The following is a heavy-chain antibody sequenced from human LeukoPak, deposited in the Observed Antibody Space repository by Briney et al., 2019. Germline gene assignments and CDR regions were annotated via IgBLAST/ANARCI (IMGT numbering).Heavy chain of an antibody. Sequence: SGGSLRLSCAASGFTFSSYSMNWVRQAPGKGLEWVSYISSSSSTIYYADSVKGRFTISRDNAKNSLYLQMNSLRAEDTAVYYCARDPPNVAFDYWGQGTLVTVSS. CDR1: GFTFSSYS. V-gene: IGHV3-48*04. D-gene: IGHD2-8*01. J-gene: IGHJ4*02. CDR3: ARDPPNVAFDY. CDR2: ISSSSSTI.